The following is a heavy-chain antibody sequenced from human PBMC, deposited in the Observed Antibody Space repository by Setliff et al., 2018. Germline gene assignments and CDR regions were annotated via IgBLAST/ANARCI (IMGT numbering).Heavy chain of an antibody. V-gene: IGHV4-38-2*01. CDR2: MYHRGTT. CDR3: ARQRVVVGAPSWFDP. D-gene: IGHD2-15*01. J-gene: IGHJ5*02. CDR1: YYSISSGYY. Sequence: ETLSLTCAVSYYSISSGYYWGWIRQPPGKGLEWIGSMYHRGTTYYNLSLKSPVTISLDASKNQFSLTLTSVTAADTAIYYCARQRVVVGAPSWFDPWGQGTLVTVSS.